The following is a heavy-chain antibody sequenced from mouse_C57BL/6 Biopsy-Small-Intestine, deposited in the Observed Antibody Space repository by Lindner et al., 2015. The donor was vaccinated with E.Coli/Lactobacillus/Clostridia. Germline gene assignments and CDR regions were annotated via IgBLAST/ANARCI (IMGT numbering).Heavy chain of an antibody. J-gene: IGHJ2*01. CDR1: GYPFIGYY. V-gene: IGHV1-34*01. D-gene: IGHD2-4*01. Sequence: SVKVSCKASGYPFIGYYMHWVRQGPGQGLEWMGRIDPNSGGTDYAQKFQGRVTMTRDTSISTAYMELRRLTSDDTAVYFCARGLSYYETSGYYYTFDSWGQGTPVLVSS. CDR2: IDPNSGGT. CDR3: ARGLSYYETSGYYYTFDS.